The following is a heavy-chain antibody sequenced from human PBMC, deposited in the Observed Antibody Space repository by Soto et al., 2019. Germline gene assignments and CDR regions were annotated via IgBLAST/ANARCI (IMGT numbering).Heavy chain of an antibody. CDR1: GFIFSSHW. CDR2: IKPDGSDK. J-gene: IGHJ4*02. D-gene: IGHD1-26*01. Sequence: EVQLVQSGGGLVQPGGSLRLSCGASGFIFSSHWMTWVRQAPGKGLEWVADIKPDGSDKHYVDSVKGRFTISRDNAGHSLYLQMSSLRAEDTAVYYCAGLYGTESTFDYWGQGTLVTVSP. CDR3: AGLYGTESTFDY. V-gene: IGHV3-7*01.